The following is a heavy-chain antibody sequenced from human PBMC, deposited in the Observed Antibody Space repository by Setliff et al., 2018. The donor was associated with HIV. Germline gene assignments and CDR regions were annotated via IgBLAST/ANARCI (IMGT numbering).Heavy chain of an antibody. Sequence: PSETLSLTCTVSGGSISSSNYYWGWIRQPPGTGLEWVSSISVSGGSTYYADSVKGRFTISRDNAKNTLYLQMNSLRAEDTAVYYCAKDNTWIPKGFDYWGQGTLVTVSS. CDR1: GGSISSSNYY. CDR2: ISVSGGST. D-gene: IGHD5-18*01. V-gene: IGHV3-23*01. CDR3: AKDNTWIPKGFDY. J-gene: IGHJ4*02.